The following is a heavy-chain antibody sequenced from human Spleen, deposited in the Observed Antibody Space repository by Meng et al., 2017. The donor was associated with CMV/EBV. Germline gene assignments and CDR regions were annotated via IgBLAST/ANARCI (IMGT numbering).Heavy chain of an antibody. D-gene: IGHD5/OR15-5a*01. J-gene: IGHJ6*02. CDR1: GFTFSTSG. CDR3: AKFQSTLGTSLYYYYYGMDV. V-gene: IGHV3-21*01. Sequence: GESLKISCAASGFTFSTSGMSWVRQAPGKGLEWVASVSSTSTYIYYADSVKGRFTVSRDSAKNSLFLQMNSLRADDTAVYYCAKFQSTLGTSLYYYYYGMDVWGQGTTVTVSS. CDR2: VSSTSTYI.